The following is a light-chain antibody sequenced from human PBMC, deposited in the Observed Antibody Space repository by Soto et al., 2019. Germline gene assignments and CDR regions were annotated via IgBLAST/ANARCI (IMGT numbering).Light chain of an antibody. CDR1: ESVYSY. CDR3: QKYNSWPLT. CDR2: GAS. V-gene: IGKV3-15*01. J-gene: IGKJ4*01. Sequence: EIVMTQSPATLSVSPGEGLNLSCRASESVYSYLAWYQQKPGQAPRLLIYGASTRDTGIPARFSGSGSGTEFTLTISSLQSEDFAVYYCQKYNSWPLTFGGGTKVEI.